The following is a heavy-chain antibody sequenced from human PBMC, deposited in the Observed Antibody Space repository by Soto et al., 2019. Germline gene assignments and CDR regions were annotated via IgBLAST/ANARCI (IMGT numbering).Heavy chain of an antibody. CDR2: VTANGGRT. Sequence: GGSLRLSCAASGFTFTTYAMTWVRQAPGKGLEWVSSVTANGGRTYYADSVRARFTISRDSSKNTLYLQMNSLRADDTAVYYWAKDQQPEGPTFFFPPVSTPDGMDVWGQGTTVTVSS. J-gene: IGHJ6*02. V-gene: IGHV3-23*01. D-gene: IGHD2-15*01. CDR1: GFTFTTYA. CDR3: AKDQQPEGPTFFFPPVSTPDGMDV.